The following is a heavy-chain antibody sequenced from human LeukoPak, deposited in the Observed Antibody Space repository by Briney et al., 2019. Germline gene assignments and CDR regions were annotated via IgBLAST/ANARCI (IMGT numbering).Heavy chain of an antibody. CDR2: INHGGST. J-gene: IGHJ1*01. V-gene: IGHV4-34*01. CDR1: GGSFSGYY. Sequence: PSETLSLTCAVYGGSFSGYYWSWIRQPPGKGLEWIGEINHGGSTNYNPSLKSRVTISVDTSKNQFSLKLTSVTAADTAVYYCARAGATIYFQHWGQGTLVTVSS. D-gene: IGHD1-26*01. CDR3: ARAGATIYFQH.